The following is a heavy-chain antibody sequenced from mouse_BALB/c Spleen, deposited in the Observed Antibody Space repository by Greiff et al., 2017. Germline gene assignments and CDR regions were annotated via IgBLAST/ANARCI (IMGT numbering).Heavy chain of an antibody. J-gene: IGHJ4*01. V-gene: IGHV4-1*02. Sequence: EVKLLESGGGLVQPGGSLKLSCAASGFDFSRYWMSWVRQAPGKGLEWIGEINPDSSTINYTPSLKDKFIISRDNAKNTLYLQMSKVRSEDTALYYCARRGVYYGYRYYAMDYWGQGTSVTVSS. D-gene: IGHD1-2*01. CDR2: INPDSSTI. CDR3: ARRGVYYGYRYYAMDY. CDR1: GFDFSRYW.